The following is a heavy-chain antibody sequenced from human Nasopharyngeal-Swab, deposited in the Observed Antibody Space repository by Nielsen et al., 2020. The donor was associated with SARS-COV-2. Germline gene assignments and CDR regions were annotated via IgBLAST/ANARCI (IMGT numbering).Heavy chain of an antibody. D-gene: IGHD5-18*01. Sequence: GESLKISCAASGFTFSSSWMIWVRQAPGKGLVWLSRINSDGNIATYADSVKGRFTISRDNAKNSLYLQMNSLRTEDTALYYCAKDTETGEGIYLWEGGMDVWGQGTTVTVSS. J-gene: IGHJ6*02. CDR2: INSDGNIA. CDR3: AKDTETGEGIYLWEGGMDV. V-gene: IGHV3-74*01. CDR1: GFTFSSSW.